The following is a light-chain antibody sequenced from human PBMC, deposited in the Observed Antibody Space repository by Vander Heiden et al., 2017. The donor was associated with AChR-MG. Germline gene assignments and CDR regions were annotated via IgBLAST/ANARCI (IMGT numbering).Light chain of an antibody. CDR2: KAS. Sequence: DIQMTQSPSTLSASVGDRVTITCRASQSISSWLAWYQQKPGKAPKLLIYKASSLESGAPSRFSGSGYGTEFTLTISSLQPDDFATYYCQQYNSYSPYTFGQGTKLEIK. CDR1: QSISSW. CDR3: QQYNSYSPYT. V-gene: IGKV1-5*03. J-gene: IGKJ2*01.